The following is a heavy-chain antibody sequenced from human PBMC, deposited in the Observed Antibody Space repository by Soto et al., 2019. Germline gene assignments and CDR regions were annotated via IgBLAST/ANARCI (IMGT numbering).Heavy chain of an antibody. D-gene: IGHD1-26*01. CDR1: GGTFSSYA. J-gene: IGHJ4*02. CDR3: AREGKGAPFDY. Sequence: ASVKVSCKASGGTFSSYAISCVRQAPGQGLEWMGGIIPIFGTANYAQKFQGRVTITADESTSTAYMELSSLRSEDTAVYYCAREGKGAPFDYWGQGTLVTVPQ. V-gene: IGHV1-69*13. CDR2: IIPIFGTA.